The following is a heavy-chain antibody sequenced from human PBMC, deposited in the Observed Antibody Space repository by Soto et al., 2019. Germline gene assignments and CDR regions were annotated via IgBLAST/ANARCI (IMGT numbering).Heavy chain of an antibody. V-gene: IGHV1-18*01. Sequence: QVQLVQSGAEVKKPGASVKVSCKASGYTFTSYGISWVRQAPGQGLEWMGWISAYNGNTNYAQKLQGRVTMTTDISTSTAYMELRSLRPDDTALYYCARDFLLWFGELIDAFDIWGQGTMVTVSS. J-gene: IGHJ3*02. D-gene: IGHD3-10*01. CDR3: ARDFLLWFGELIDAFDI. CDR2: ISAYNGNT. CDR1: GYTFTSYG.